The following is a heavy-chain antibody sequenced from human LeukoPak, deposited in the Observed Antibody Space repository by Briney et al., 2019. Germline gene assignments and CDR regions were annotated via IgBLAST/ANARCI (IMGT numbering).Heavy chain of an antibody. CDR2: INHSGST. D-gene: IGHD2-21*02. J-gene: IGHJ4*02. Sequence: PSETLSLTCAVYGGSFSGYYWSWIRQPPGKGLEWIGEINHSGSTNYNPSLKSRVTISVDTSKNQFSLKLRSVTAADTAVYYCASAVVTAIYDYWGQGTLVTVSS. V-gene: IGHV4-34*01. CDR1: GGSFSGYY. CDR3: ASAVVTAIYDY.